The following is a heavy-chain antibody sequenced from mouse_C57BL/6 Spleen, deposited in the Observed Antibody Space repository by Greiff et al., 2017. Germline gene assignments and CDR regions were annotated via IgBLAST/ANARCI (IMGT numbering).Heavy chain of an antibody. D-gene: IGHD1-1*01. Sequence: VKLQESGAELVKPGASVKISCKASGYAFSSYWMNWVKQRPGKGLEWIGQIYPGDGDTNYNGKFKGKATLTADKSSSTAYMQLSSLTSEDSAVYFCARQFITTVGVFDYWGQGTTLTVSS. J-gene: IGHJ2*01. CDR2: IYPGDGDT. V-gene: IGHV1-80*01. CDR1: GYAFSSYW. CDR3: ARQFITTVGVFDY.